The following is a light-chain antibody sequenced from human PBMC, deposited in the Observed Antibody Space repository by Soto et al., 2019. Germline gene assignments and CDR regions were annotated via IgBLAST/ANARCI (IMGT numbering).Light chain of an antibody. J-gene: IGKJ4*01. CDR3: QQYSDWPPLT. CDR2: GAS. CDR1: RHVSSY. Sequence: ELVITKSHARLTVSPAGLSALCFSARRHVSSYLAWYQQKPGQAPRLLIYGASTRATSIPATFSGSGAGKEVTLTIISLQSEEVAVYSCQQYSDWPPLTFGGGTKVDIK. V-gene: IGKV3-15*01.